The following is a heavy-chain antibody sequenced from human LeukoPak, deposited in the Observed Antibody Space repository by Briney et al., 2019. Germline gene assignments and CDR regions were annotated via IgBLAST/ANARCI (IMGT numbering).Heavy chain of an antibody. J-gene: IGHJ4*02. Sequence: GGSLRLSCAASGFTVSSNYMSWVRQAPGKGLEWVSVIYSGGSTYYADSVKGRFTISRDNSKNTLYLQMNSLRAEDTAVYYCARDLGYSSSSGFDYWGQGTLVTDSS. V-gene: IGHV3-66*02. D-gene: IGHD6-6*01. CDR3: ARDLGYSSSSGFDY. CDR2: IYSGGST. CDR1: GFTVSSNY.